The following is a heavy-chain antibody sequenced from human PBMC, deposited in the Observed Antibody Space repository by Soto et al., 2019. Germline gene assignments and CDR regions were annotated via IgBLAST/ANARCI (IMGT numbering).Heavy chain of an antibody. D-gene: IGHD3-10*01. CDR3: AKHGSGNYYNTWFDP. Sequence: SETLSLTCTVSGGSISSYYWSWIRQPPGKVLQWIGYISYSGSTTKNPSLKSRVTISIDTSKNQFSLKLSSVTAADTAVYYCAKHGSGNYYNTWFDPWGQGTLVT. V-gene: IGHV4-59*08. J-gene: IGHJ5*02. CDR1: GGSISSYY. CDR2: ISYSGST.